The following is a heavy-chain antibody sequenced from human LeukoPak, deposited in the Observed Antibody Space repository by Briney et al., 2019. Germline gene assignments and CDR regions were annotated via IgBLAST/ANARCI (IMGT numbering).Heavy chain of an antibody. V-gene: IGHV4-30-4*08. CDR3: ARGTIVVVSYYYYMDV. CDR1: GGSISSGDYY. D-gene: IGHD2-2*01. J-gene: IGHJ6*03. CDR2: TYYSGST. Sequence: SETLSLTCTVSGGSISSGDYYWSWIRQPPGKGLEWIGYTYYSGSTYYNPSLKSRVTISVDTSKNQFSLKLSSVTAADTAVYYCARGTIVVVSYYYYMDVWGKGTTVTVSS.